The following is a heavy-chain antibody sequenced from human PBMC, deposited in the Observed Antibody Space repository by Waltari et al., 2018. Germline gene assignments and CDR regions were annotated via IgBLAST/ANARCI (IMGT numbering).Heavy chain of an antibody. CDR2: INHSGST. V-gene: IGHV4-34*01. CDR3: ARRIAVAGTVWFDP. Sequence: QVQLQQWGAGLLKPSETLSLTCAVYGGSFSGYYWSWIRQPPGKGLEWIGEINHSGSTNYNPSLKRRVTISVDTSKNQFSLKLSSVTAADTAVYYCARRIAVAGTVWFDPWGQGTLVTVSS. D-gene: IGHD6-19*01. J-gene: IGHJ5*02. CDR1: GGSFSGYY.